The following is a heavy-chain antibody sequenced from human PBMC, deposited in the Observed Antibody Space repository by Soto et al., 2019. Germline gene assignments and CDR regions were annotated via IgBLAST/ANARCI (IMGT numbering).Heavy chain of an antibody. J-gene: IGHJ4*02. CDR1: GYTFTGYY. V-gene: IGHV1-2*02. CDR3: ASHRGSYSSSSDFDY. D-gene: IGHD6-6*01. CDR2: INPNSGDT. Sequence: ASVKVSCKASGYTFTGYYMHWVRQAPGQGLEWMGWINPNSGDTNYAQKFQGRVTMTRDTSISTAYMELSRLRSDDTAVYFCASHRGSYSSSSDFDYWGQGTLVTVSS.